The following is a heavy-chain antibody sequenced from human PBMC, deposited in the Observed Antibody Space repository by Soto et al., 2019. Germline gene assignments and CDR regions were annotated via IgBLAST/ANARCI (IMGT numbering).Heavy chain of an antibody. CDR1: GGTFSSYT. Sequence: QVQLVQSGAEVKKPGSSVKVSCKASGGTFSSYTISWVRQAPGQGLEWMGRIIPILGIANYAQKFQGRVTITADKSTSTAYMELSSLRSEDTAVYYCARGVDIVVVTAATYYWYFDLWGRGTLVTVSS. CDR2: IIPILGIA. J-gene: IGHJ2*01. D-gene: IGHD2-2*01. V-gene: IGHV1-69*02. CDR3: ARGVDIVVVTAATYYWYFDL.